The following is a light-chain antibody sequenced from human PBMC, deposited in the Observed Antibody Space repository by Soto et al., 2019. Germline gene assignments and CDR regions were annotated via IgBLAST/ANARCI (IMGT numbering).Light chain of an antibody. J-gene: IGLJ1*01. CDR3: YSYTTSSTYV. Sequence: QSVLTQPASVSGSPGQSITLSCTGTSSDVGGYNYVSWYQQHPAKVPKLMIYHVSNRPSGVSDRFSGSKSGNTASLTISGLQAEDEADYYCYSYTTSSTYVFGTGTKVTVL. CDR2: HVS. CDR1: SSDVGGYNY. V-gene: IGLV2-14*01.